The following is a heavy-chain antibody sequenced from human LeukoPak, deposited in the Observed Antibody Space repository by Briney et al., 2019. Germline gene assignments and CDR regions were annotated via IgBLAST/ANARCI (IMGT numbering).Heavy chain of an antibody. CDR3: AKEYTPSSPLGELDS. D-gene: IGHD6-6*01. V-gene: IGHV3-30*02. Sequence: GGSLRLSCEVSGFSFISYAMHWVRQAPGKGLEWVALIRHDEANEYYADSVQGRFTTSRDTSKNTLYLQMKSLRAEDTAVYYCAKEYTPSSPLGELDSWGQGTLVTVSS. CDR2: IRHDEANE. CDR1: GFSFISYA. J-gene: IGHJ4*02.